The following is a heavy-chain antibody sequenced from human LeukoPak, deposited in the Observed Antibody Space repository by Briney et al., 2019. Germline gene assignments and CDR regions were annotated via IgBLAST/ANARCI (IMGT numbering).Heavy chain of an antibody. J-gene: IGHJ5*02. CDR1: GFTFGDYA. CDR3: ATDFYDST. D-gene: IGHD3-22*01. Sequence: GGSLRLSCTASGFTFGDYAMSWIRQAPGKGLEWVGFIRSKAYGETADYAASVKGRFTISRDDSKAIAYLQMNSLKTEDTAVYHCATDFYDSTWGQGTLVTVSS. V-gene: IGHV3-49*03. CDR2: IRSKAYGETA.